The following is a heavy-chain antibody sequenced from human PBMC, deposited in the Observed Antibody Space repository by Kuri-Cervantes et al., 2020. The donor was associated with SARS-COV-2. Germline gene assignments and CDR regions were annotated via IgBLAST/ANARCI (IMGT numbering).Heavy chain of an antibody. J-gene: IGHJ3*02. CDR2: IYYSGST. D-gene: IGHD1-26*01. CDR1: GGSISSSSYY. Sequence: SETLSLTCTVSGGSISSSSYYWGWIRQPPGKGLEWIGSIYYSGSTYYNPSLKSRVTISVDTSKSQFSLKLSSVTAADTAVYYCARHREGGDAFDIWGQGTMVTVSS. V-gene: IGHV4-39*01. CDR3: ARHREGGDAFDI.